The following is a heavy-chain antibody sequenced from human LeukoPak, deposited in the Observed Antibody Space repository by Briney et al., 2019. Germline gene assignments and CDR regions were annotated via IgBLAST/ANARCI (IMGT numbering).Heavy chain of an antibody. D-gene: IGHD3-22*01. CDR2: ISYDGSNK. Sequence: GGSLRLSCAASGFTFSSSGMHWVRQAPGKGLEWVAVISYDGSNKYYADSVKGRFTISRDNSKNTLYLQMNSLRAEDTAVYYCAKDEYYYDSSGYYYFDYWGQGTLVTVSS. J-gene: IGHJ4*02. V-gene: IGHV3-30*18. CDR1: GFTFSSSG. CDR3: AKDEYYYDSSGYYYFDY.